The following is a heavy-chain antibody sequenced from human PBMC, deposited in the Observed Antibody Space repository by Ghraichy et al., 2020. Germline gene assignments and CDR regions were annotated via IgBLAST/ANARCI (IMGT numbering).Heavy chain of an antibody. CDR2: ITVSGGST. J-gene: IGHJ4*02. CDR3: AKGGGHSFGYVPH. D-gene: IGHD5-18*01. Sequence: LSITCAASGYTFSSFTMSWVRQAPGKGLEWVSIITVSGGSTYYADSVKGRFTVSRDNSKNTLTLQMNNLRPEDTAVYFCAKGGGHSFGYVPHWGQGSQVTVSS. CDR1: GYTFSSFT. V-gene: IGHV3-23*01.